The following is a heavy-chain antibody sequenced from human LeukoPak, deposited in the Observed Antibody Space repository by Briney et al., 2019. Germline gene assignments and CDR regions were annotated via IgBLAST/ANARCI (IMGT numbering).Heavy chain of an antibody. J-gene: IGHJ4*02. D-gene: IGHD2-2*01. CDR1: GFTFSSYS. CDR3: ARGGYCSSTSCSVAYFDY. CDR2: ISSSSSYI. V-gene: IGHV3-21*01. Sequence: GGSLRLSCAASGFTFSSYSMNWVRQALGKGLEWVSSISSSSSYIYYADSVKGRFTISRDNAKNSLYLQMNSLRAEDTAVYYCARGGYCSSTSCSVAYFDYWGQETLVTVSS.